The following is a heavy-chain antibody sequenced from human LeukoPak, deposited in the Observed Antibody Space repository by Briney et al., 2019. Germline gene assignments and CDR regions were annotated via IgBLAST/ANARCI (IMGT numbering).Heavy chain of an antibody. CDR3: ARTTTYSSGWYGAY. D-gene: IGHD6-19*01. Sequence: GESLQISCQGSGSRYSDYWIGWVRQMPGKGLEWMGIIYGGDSETRYSPSLQGQVTISADKSINTAYLQWSSLKASDTAMYYCARTTTYSSGWYGAYWGQGTLVTVSS. CDR2: IYGGDSET. CDR1: GSRYSDYW. V-gene: IGHV5-51*01. J-gene: IGHJ4*02.